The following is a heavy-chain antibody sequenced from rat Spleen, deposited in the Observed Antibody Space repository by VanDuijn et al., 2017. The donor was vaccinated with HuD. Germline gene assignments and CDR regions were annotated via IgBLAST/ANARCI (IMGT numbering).Heavy chain of an antibody. CDR1: GFSLTSFA. Sequence: QVQLKESGPGLVQPSQTLSLTCTVSGFSLTSFAVNWVRQPPGKGLERMGGIWGDGSTNYNSPLNSRLSISRDTSKSQLFLKMNSLQTEDTALYFSTTVGYWGQGVMVTVSS. CDR3: TTVGY. CDR2: IWGDGST. J-gene: IGHJ2*01. D-gene: IGHD4-6*01. V-gene: IGHV2-15*01.